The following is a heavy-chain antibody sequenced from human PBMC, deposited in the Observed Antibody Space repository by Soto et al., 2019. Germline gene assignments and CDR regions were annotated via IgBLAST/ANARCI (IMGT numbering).Heavy chain of an antibody. J-gene: IGHJ4*02. CDR3: AISGSDGAYFSY. D-gene: IGHD5-12*01. CDR2: IYYSGST. Sequence: QVQLQESGPGLVKPSQTLSLTCTVSGGSISSGGYYWSWIRQHPGKGLECLGYIYYSGSTYYNPSLRSRVTISVATSKNHFSLKLSSVTAADTAVYYCAISGSDGAYFSYWGQGTQVTVSS. CDR1: GGSISSGGYY. V-gene: IGHV4-31*03.